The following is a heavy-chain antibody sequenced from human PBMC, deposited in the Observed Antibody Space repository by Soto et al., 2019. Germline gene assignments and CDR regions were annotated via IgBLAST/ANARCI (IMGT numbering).Heavy chain of an antibody. V-gene: IGHV4-31*03. CDR1: GDSITSGVHY. CDR2: IFYSGPT. D-gene: IGHD3-16*01. J-gene: IGHJ4*02. CDR3: ARDRVMLTFGGASEEWGIDS. Sequence: SETLSLTCTVSGDSITSGVHYWSWIRQLPGKGLEWIGYIFYSGPTYYNPSLKSRVAISVDTSKNQFSLKLNSVTAADTAVYYCARDRVMLTFGGASEEWGIDSWGPRTLVTAPQ.